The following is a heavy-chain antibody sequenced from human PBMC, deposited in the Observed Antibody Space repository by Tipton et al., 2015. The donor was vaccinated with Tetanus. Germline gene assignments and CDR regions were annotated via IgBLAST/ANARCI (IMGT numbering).Heavy chain of an antibody. D-gene: IGHD5-18*01. CDR2: ISYSGST. Sequence: LSLTCAVSGASISTNRRFDWAWIRQPPGKGLEWIGSISYSGSTSYSPSLKSRVTMSVDTSRDKFSLNLTSVTAADTAVYFCARHLIYTYTSRYFDYWGLGTLVTVSS. CDR1: GASISTNRRFD. J-gene: IGHJ4*02. CDR3: ARHLIYTYTSRYFDY. V-gene: IGHV4-39*01.